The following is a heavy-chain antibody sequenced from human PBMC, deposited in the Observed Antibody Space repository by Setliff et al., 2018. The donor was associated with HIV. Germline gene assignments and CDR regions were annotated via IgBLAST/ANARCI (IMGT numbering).Heavy chain of an antibody. CDR1: GFTFSSYW. J-gene: IGHJ4*02. CDR3: ARDYYDSSGYYYALDY. Sequence: PGGSLRLSCAASGFTFSSYWMSWVRQAPGKGLEWVADIKQDGSKAYYMDSVKGRFTISRDNPKNSLYLQMTSLRAEDTAVYYCARDYYDSSGYYYALDYWGQGTLVTVSS. D-gene: IGHD3-22*01. V-gene: IGHV3-7*05. CDR2: IKQDGSKA.